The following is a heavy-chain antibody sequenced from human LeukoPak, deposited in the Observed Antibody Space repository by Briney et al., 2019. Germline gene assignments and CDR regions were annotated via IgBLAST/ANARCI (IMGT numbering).Heavy chain of an antibody. D-gene: IGHD6-25*01. J-gene: IGHJ3*02. CDR1: GFTFSTYS. CDR3: ARDFSSGSI. CDR2: ITPSGSYI. Sequence: RCLRLSCAASGFTFSTYSMNWVRQAPGKGLEWVSSITPSGSYIYYSTSVKGRFTISRDNAKNSLYLQMNSLRAEDTAVYYCARDFSSGSIWGQGTMVTVSS. V-gene: IGHV3-21*01.